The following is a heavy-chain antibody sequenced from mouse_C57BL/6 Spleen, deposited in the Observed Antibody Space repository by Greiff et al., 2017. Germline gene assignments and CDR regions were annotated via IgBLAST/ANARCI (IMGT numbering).Heavy chain of an antibody. D-gene: IGHD2-4*01. V-gene: IGHV5-17*01. J-gene: IGHJ2*01. CDR1: GFTFSDYG. Sequence: EVMLVESGGGLVKPGGSLKLSCAASGFTFSDYGMHWVRQAPEKGLEWVAYISSGSSTIYYADTVKGRFTISRDNAKNTLFLQMTSLRSEDTAMYYCARTITTGKYYFDYWGQGTTLTVSS. CDR3: ARTITTGKYYFDY. CDR2: ISSGSSTI.